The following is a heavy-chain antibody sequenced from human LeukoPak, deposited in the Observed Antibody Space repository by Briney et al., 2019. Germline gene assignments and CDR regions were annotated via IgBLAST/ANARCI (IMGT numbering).Heavy chain of an antibody. D-gene: IGHD3-16*01. CDR2: ISGSGGST. Sequence: HPSETLSLTCTVSGGSISSYYWSWVRQAPGKGLEWVSAISGSGGSTYYADSVKGRFTISRDNSKNTLYLQMNSLRAEDTAVYYCAKDLGAMRYFDYWGQGTLVTVSS. CDR1: GGSISSYY. J-gene: IGHJ4*02. V-gene: IGHV3-23*01. CDR3: AKDLGAMRYFDY.